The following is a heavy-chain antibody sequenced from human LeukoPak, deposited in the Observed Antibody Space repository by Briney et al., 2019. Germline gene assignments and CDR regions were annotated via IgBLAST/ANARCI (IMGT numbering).Heavy chain of an antibody. CDR2: IKQDGGAK. J-gene: IGHJ6*03. V-gene: IGHV3-7*01. CDR3: ARDGAGYDYYKDV. Sequence: GGSLRLSCAASGFTFNSYWMSWVRQAPGKGLEWVANIKQDGGAKYYVDSVKGRFTISRDNAKNSLYLQMNSLRAEDTAVYYCARDGAGYDYYKDVWGKGTTVTVSS. CDR1: GFTFNSYW.